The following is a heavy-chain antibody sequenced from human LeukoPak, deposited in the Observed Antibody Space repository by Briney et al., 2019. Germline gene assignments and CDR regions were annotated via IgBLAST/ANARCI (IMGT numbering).Heavy chain of an antibody. CDR3: ARNKWERTQPYCFDY. J-gene: IGHJ4*02. D-gene: IGHD1-26*01. V-gene: IGHV4-59*01. Sequence: SETLSLTCTVSGGSISTYYWSWIRQPPGKGLEWIGYIYYSGTTNYNPSLKSRVTISVDTSRNQFSLKLSSVTDADTAVYYCARNKWERTQPYCFDYWGQGTLVTVSS. CDR1: GGSISTYY. CDR2: IYYSGTT.